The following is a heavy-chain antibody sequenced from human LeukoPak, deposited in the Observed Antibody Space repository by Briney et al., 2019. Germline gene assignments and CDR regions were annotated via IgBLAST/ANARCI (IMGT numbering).Heavy chain of an antibody. CDR3: VASYGGYVLDY. J-gene: IGHJ4*02. V-gene: IGHV4-34*01. CDR1: GGSFSGYY. Sequence: SETLSLTCAVYGGSFSGYYWSWIRQPPGKGLEWIGEINHSGSTNYNPSLKSRVTISVDTSKNQFALKLSSVTAADTAVYYCVASYGGYVLDYWGQGALVIVSS. CDR2: INHSGST. D-gene: IGHD5-12*01.